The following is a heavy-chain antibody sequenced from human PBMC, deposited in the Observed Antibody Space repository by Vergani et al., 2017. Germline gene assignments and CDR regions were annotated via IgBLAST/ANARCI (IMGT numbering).Heavy chain of an antibody. CDR3: ARGDYSRAPRAGYYFDY. J-gene: IGHJ4*02. CDR2: IWYDGCNK. D-gene: IGHD4-11*01. CDR1: GFTFSNYG. Sequence: QVQLVESGGGVVQPGRSLRLSCAASGFTFSNYGLHWVRQAPGKGLEWVAVIWYDGCNKYYADSVKGRFTISRDNSKNTLYLQMNSLRAEDTAVYYCARGDYSRAPRAGYYFDYWGQGTLVTVSS. V-gene: IGHV3-33*01.